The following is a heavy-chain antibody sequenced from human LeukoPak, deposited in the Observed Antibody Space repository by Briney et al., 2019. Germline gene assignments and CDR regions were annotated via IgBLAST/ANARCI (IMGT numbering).Heavy chain of an antibody. CDR1: GGSIGSGDYY. CDR2: IYYSGNT. J-gene: IGHJ5*02. CDR3: ARDVAARYNWFDP. V-gene: IGHV4-30-4*01. Sequence: SETLSLTCTVPGGSIGSGDYYWSWIRQPPGKGLEWIGYIYYSGNTYYNPSLKSRVTISVDTSKNQFSLKLSSVTAADTAVYYCARDVAARYNWFDPWGQGTLVTVSS. D-gene: IGHD6-6*01.